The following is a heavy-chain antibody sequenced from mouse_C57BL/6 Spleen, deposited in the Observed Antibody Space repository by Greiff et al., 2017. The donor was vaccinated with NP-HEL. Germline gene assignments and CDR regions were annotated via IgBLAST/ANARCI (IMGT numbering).Heavy chain of an antibody. CDR2: INPNNGGT. V-gene: IGHV1-22*01. J-gene: IGHJ2*01. CDR3: ARGGVPFDY. CDR1: GYTFTDYN. Sequence: EVQLQQSGPELVKPGASVTMSCKASGYTFTDYNMHWVKQSHGKSLEWIGYINPNNGGTSYNQKFKGKATLTVNKSSSTAYMVLRSLTSDDSAVYYCARGGVPFDYWGQGTTLTVSS.